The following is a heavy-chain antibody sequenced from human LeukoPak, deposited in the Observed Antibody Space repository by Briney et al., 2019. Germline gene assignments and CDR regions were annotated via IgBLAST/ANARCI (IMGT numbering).Heavy chain of an antibody. D-gene: IGHD3-9*01. V-gene: IGHV3-23*01. Sequence: PGASLRLSCVASGFSNYAMSWVRQAPGKGLEWVSAITGSGGNTYYADSVKGRFTISRDNSKNTVFLQMNSLRAEDTAVYYFAKWGHYDVFNGYYVSDYWCQETLVTVTS. CDR1: GFSNYA. J-gene: IGHJ4*02. CDR2: ITGSGGNT. CDR3: AKWGHYDVFNGYYVSDY.